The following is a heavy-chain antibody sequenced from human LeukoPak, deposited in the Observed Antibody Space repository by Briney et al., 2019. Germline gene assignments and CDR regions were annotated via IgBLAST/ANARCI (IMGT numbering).Heavy chain of an antibody. CDR3: ARGYFDPNWFDP. CDR2: IIPIFGTA. D-gene: IGHD3-9*01. J-gene: IGHJ5*02. V-gene: IGHV1-69*05. Sequence: GASVKVSCKASGGTFSSYAISWVRQAPGQGLEWMGGIIPIFGTANYAQKFQGRVTITTDESTSTAYMELSSLRSEDTAVYYCARGYFDPNWFDPWGRGTLVTVSS. CDR1: GGTFSSYA.